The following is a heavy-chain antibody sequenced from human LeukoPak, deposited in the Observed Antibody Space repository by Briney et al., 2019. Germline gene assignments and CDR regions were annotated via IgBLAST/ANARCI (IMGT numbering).Heavy chain of an antibody. CDR3: ARHASVTRFAY. V-gene: IGHV4-59*01. CDR2: IYYSGST. D-gene: IGHD4-17*01. Sequence: PSETLSLTCTVSGGSISSYYWSWIRQPPGKGLEWIGYIYYSGSTNYNPSLKSRVTISVDTSKNQFSLKLSSVTAADTAVYYCARHASVTRFAYWGQGTLVTVSS. J-gene: IGHJ4*02. CDR1: GGSISSYY.